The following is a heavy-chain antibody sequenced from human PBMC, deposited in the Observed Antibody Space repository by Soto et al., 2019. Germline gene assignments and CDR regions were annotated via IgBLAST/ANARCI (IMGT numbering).Heavy chain of an antibody. Sequence: GGSLRLSCAASGFTFSSYSMNWVRQAPGKGLEWVSSISSSSSYIYYADSVKGRFTISRDNAKNSLYLQMNSLRAEDTAVYYCSRDLTAIAGEIATNGDYYYYYGMDVWGQGTTVTVSS. CDR2: ISSSSSYI. CDR1: GFTFSSYS. CDR3: SRDLTAIAGEIATNGDYYYYYGMDV. D-gene: IGHD2-21*02. J-gene: IGHJ6*02. V-gene: IGHV3-21*01.